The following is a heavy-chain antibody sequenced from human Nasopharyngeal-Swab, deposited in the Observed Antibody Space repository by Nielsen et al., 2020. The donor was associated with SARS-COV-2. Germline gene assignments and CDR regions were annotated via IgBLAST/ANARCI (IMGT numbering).Heavy chain of an antibody. J-gene: IGHJ6*03. CDR2: IYYSGSA. Sequence: WIRQPPGKGLEWIGNIYYSGSAYYNPSLKSRVTISVDTSKNQFSLNLISVTAADTAVYYCARVGGDYYYYYYMDVWGKGTTVTVSS. D-gene: IGHD1-26*01. V-gene: IGHV4-39*07. CDR3: ARVGGDYYYYYYMDV.